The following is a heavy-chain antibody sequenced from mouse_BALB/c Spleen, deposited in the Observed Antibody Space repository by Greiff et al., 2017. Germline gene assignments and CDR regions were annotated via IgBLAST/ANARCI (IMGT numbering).Heavy chain of an antibody. Sequence: EVMLVESGGGLVQPGGSRKLSCAASGFTFSSFGMHWVRQAPEKGLEWVAYISSGSSTIYYADTVKGRFTISRDNPKNTLFLQMTSLRSEDTAMYYGASMDYWGQGTSVTVSS. J-gene: IGHJ4*01. CDR2: ISSGSSTI. CDR3: ASMDY. CDR1: GFTFSSFG. V-gene: IGHV5-17*02.